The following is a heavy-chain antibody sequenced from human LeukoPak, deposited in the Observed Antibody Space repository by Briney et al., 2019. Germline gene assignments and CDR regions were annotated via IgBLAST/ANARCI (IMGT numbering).Heavy chain of an antibody. D-gene: IGHD5-24*01. V-gene: IGHV4-39*01. J-gene: IGHJ4*02. CDR1: GGSISSSSYY. CDR2: IYYSGNT. CDR3: ARLGGGGYNRD. Sequence: PSETLSLTCTVSGGSISSSSYYWGWIRQPPGKGLEWIGTIYYSGNTYYNPSLKSRVTISVDTSKNQFSLKLSSVTIADTAVYYCARLGGGGYNRDWGQGTLVTVSS.